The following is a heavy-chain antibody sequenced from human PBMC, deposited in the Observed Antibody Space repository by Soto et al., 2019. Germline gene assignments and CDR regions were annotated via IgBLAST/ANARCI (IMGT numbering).Heavy chain of an antibody. CDR2: INAGNGNT. V-gene: IGHV1-3*01. CDR3: ARDRVWWLALQFDY. D-gene: IGHD6-19*01. J-gene: IGHJ4*02. Sequence: ASVKVSCKASGYTFTSYAMHWVRQAPGQRLEWMGWINAGNGNTKYSQKFQGRVTITRDTSASTAYMELSSLRSEDTAVYYCARDRVWWLALQFDYWAQGTLVTVSS. CDR1: GYTFTSYA.